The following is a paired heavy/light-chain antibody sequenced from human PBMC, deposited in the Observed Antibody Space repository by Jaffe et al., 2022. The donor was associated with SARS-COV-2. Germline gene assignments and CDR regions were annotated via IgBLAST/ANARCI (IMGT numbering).Heavy chain of an antibody. J-gene: IGHJ4*02. CDR2: ISSSGSNT. CDR1: GFSFSNYA. D-gene: IGHD2-8*01. CDR3: AKGRLMPDY. Sequence: EVQLLESGGGLVQPGGSLRLSCAASGFSFSNYAMSWVRQAPGKGLEWVSGISSSGSNTNYAGSVKGRFTISRDNSKNTLVLQMNSLRAEDAAVYYCAKGRLMPDYWGQGTLVTVSS. V-gene: IGHV3-23*01.
Light chain of an antibody. V-gene: IGKV2-24*01. CDR2: KIS. Sequence: DIVMTQTPLSSPVTLGQPASISCRSSQSLVHSDGNTYLSWLQQRPGQPPRLLVYKISTRFSGVPDRFSGSGAGTDFTLEISRVEAEDVGVYYCMQATQFPYTFGQGTKLEIK. CDR3: MQATQFPYT. J-gene: IGKJ2*01. CDR1: QSLVHSDGNTY.